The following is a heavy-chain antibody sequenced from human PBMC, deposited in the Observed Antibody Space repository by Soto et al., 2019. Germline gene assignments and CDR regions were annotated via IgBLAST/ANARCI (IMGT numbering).Heavy chain of an antibody. CDR2: IYYSGST. CDR1: GGSISSYY. V-gene: IGHV4-59*01. J-gene: IGHJ5*02. Sequence: SETLSLTCTVSGGSISSYYWSWIRQPPGKRLEWIGVIYYSGSTNYNPSLKSRVTISVDTSKNQFSLKLSSVTAADTAVYYCARSEPYYDFWSGYSNWFDPWGQGTLVTVSS. CDR3: ARSEPYYDFWSGYSNWFDP. D-gene: IGHD3-3*01.